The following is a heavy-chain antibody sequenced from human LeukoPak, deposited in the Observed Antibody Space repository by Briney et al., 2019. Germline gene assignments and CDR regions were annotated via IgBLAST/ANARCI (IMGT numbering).Heavy chain of an antibody. V-gene: IGHV3-23*01. CDR2: LSGTGYNT. J-gene: IGHJ4*02. Sequence: GGSLRHSCGASGFTFSSYAMSGVRQAPGKGLEWVSTLSGTGYNTYYADSVKGRFTISRDNSENTLYLQMNSLRAEDTAVYYCAKDSRSGTYILDHWGQGTLVTVSS. CDR1: GFTFSSYA. CDR3: AKDSRSGTYILDH. D-gene: IGHD1-26*01.